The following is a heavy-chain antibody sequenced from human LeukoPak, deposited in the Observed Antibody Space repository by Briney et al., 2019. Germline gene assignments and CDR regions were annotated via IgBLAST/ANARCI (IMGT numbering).Heavy chain of an antibody. CDR1: GGSISSYY. D-gene: IGHD1-26*01. CDR2: IYYSGST. Sequence: SESLSLTCTVSGGSISSYYWSWIRQPPGKGLEWIGYIYYSGSTNYNPSLKSRVTISVDTSKNQFSLKLSSVTAADTAVYYCARHKELQYYYGMDVWGQGTTVTVSS. CDR3: ARHKELQYYYGMDV. J-gene: IGHJ6*02. V-gene: IGHV4-59*08.